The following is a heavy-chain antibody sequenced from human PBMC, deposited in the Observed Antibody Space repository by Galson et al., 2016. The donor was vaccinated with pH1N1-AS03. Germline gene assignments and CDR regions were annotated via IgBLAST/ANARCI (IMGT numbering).Heavy chain of an antibody. CDR1: GYVFGSYR. CDR3: ARQTMVHYFDY. D-gene: IGHD3-10*01. J-gene: IGHJ4*02. Sequence: SVKVSCKASGYVFGSYRISWVRQAPGQGLEWMGWISVYNGNTNHAQNLQGRVTMSTATSTTTAYMELRSLTSDDTAFYYCARQTMVHYFDYWDQGTLVTVSS. V-gene: IGHV1-18*01. CDR2: ISVYNGNT.